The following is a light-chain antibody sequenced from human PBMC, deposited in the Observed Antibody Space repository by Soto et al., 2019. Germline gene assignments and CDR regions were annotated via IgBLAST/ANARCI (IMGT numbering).Light chain of an antibody. Sequence: EVVMTQSPATLSVSPGERATLSCRASQSVSSNLAWYQQTPGQAPRLLIYGASTRATGIAARFSGSGSGTEFTLTISSLQSADFAVYYCQQYNNWPRTFGQGTKVESK. CDR1: QSVSSN. CDR3: QQYNNWPRT. J-gene: IGKJ1*01. V-gene: IGKV3-15*01. CDR2: GAS.